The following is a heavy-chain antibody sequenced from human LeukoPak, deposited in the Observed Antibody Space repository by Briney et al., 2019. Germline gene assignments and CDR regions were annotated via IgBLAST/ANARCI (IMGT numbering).Heavy chain of an antibody. J-gene: IGHJ4*02. CDR2: IYPGDSDT. V-gene: IGHV5-51*01. CDR1: GYSFTSYW. D-gene: IGHD5-18*01. CDR3: ARALVVDTAMVDY. Sequence: GESLKNSCKGSGYSFTSYWIGWVRQMPGKGLEWMGIIYPGDSDTRYSPSFQGQVTISADKSISTAYLQWSSLKASDTAMYYCARALVVDTAMVDYWGQGTLVTVSS.